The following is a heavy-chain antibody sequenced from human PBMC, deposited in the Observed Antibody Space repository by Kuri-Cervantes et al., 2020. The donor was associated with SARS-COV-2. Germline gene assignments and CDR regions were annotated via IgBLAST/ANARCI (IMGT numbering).Heavy chain of an antibody. Sequence: GESLKISCAASGFTFSSYWMSWVRQAPGKGLEWVANIKQDGSEKYYADSVKGRFTISRDNSKNTLYLQMNSLRAEDTAVYYCASSPQAPTVVSLLDYWGQGTLVTVSS. CDR3: ASSPQAPTVVSLLDY. J-gene: IGHJ4*02. D-gene: IGHD4-23*01. CDR1: GFTFSSYW. CDR2: IKQDGSEK. V-gene: IGHV3-7*01.